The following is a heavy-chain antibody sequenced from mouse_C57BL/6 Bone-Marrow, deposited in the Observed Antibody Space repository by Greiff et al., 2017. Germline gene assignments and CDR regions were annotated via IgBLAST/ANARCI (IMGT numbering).Heavy chain of an antibody. CDR3: ERPYCSNYWYFDV. D-gene: IGHD2-5*01. V-gene: IGHV1-55*01. Sequence: QVHVQQPGAELVKPGASVKMSCKASGYTFTSYWITWVKQRPGQGLEWIGDIYPGSGSTNYNEKFKSKATLTVDTSSTTPYMQLSSLTSEDSAFSYCERPYCSNYWYFDVWGTGTTVTVSS. CDR1: GYTFTSYW. CDR2: IYPGSGST. J-gene: IGHJ1*03.